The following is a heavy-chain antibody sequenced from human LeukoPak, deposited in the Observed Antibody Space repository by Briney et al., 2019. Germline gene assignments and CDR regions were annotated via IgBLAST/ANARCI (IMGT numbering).Heavy chain of an antibody. D-gene: IGHD4-11*01. J-gene: IGHJ3*02. CDR2: IYYSGST. V-gene: IGHV4-39*02. CDR1: GGSISSSSYY. CDR3: AGDYSNLEAFDI. Sequence: SETLSLTCTVSGGSISSSSYYWGWIRQPPGKGLEWIGSIYYSGSTYYNPSLKSRVTISVDTSENQFSLKLSSVTAADTAVYYCAGDYSNLEAFDIWGQGTMVTVSS.